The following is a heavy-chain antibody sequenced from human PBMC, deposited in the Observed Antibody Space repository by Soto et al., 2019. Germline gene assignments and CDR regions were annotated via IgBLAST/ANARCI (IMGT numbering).Heavy chain of an antibody. CDR2: ISSSGTYT. CDR3: AGPPPGIDWLGGD. J-gene: IGHJ4*02. CDR1: GFTFNDYY. V-gene: IGHV3-11*05. Sequence: QVQLVESGGGLVKPGGSLRLSCAASGFTFNDYYMSWIRQAPGKGLEWVSYISSSGTYTNYADSVKGRFTISRDNAKNSLFLQMNSLRAEDTAVYYCAGPPPGIDWLGGDWGQGTLVTVSS. D-gene: IGHD3-9*01.